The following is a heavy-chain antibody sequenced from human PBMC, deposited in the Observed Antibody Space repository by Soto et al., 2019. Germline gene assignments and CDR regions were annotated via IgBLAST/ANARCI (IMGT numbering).Heavy chain of an antibody. D-gene: IGHD6-6*01. CDR2: INPSGGST. CDR1: GYPFTAFF. V-gene: IGHV1-46*01. J-gene: IGHJ4*02. CDR3: ARAPYSTSSFFFDY. Sequence: ASVKVSCKASGYPFTAFFMHWVRQAPGQGLEWMGIINPSGGSTNYAQKFQGRVTMTWDTSTSTVQMDLSSLTSDDTAVYYCARAPYSTSSFFFDYWGQGTLVTVSS.